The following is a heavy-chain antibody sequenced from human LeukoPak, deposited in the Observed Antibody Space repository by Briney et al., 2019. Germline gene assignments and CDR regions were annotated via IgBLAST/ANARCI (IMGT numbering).Heavy chain of an antibody. CDR2: ISHDVNNK. Sequence: PGRSLRLSCAASGFTFSSYGMHWVRQAPGKGLEWVAFISHDVNNKYYAASVKGRFTISRDNSKSALYLQMDSLRAEDTAVYYCAKVPVSFCGGSYYFDYWGQGTLVTVSS. V-gene: IGHV3-30*18. J-gene: IGHJ4*02. D-gene: IGHD3-16*01. CDR3: AKVPVSFCGGSYYFDY. CDR1: GFTFSSYG.